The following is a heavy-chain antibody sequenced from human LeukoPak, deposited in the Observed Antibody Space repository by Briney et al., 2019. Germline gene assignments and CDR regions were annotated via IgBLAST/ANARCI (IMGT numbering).Heavy chain of an antibody. CDR1: GYTFTGYY. J-gene: IGHJ4*02. CDR2: INPNSGGT. Sequence: ASVKVSCKASGYTFTGYYMHWVRQAPGQGLEWMGWINPNSGGTNYAQKFQGRVTMTRDTSISTAHMELSRLRSDDTAVYYCARGGEGSGWYGGYYFDYWGQGTLVTVSS. CDR3: ARGGEGSGWYGGYYFDY. V-gene: IGHV1-2*02. D-gene: IGHD6-19*01.